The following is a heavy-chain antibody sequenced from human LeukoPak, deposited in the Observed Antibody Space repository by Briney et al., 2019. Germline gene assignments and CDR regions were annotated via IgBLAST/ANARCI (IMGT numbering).Heavy chain of an antibody. Sequence: GRSLRLSCAASGFTFSSYAMHWVRQAPGKGLEWVSAISGSGGSTYYADSVKGRFTISRDNSKNTLYLQMNSLRAEDAAVYYCAKVARTERYFDYWGQGTLVTVSS. V-gene: IGHV3-23*01. CDR2: ISGSGGST. J-gene: IGHJ4*02. D-gene: IGHD1-1*01. CDR3: AKVARTERYFDY. CDR1: GFTFSSYA.